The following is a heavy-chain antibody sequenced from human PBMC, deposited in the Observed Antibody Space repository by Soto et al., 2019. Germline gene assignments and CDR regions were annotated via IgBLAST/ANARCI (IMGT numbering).Heavy chain of an antibody. J-gene: IGHJ3*02. Sequence: GGSLRLSCAASGFTFDDYAMHWVRQAPGKGLEWVSLISGDGGSTYYADSVKGRFTISRDNSKNSLYLQMNSLRTEDTALYYCAKDITTGYGDYAFDIWGQGTVVTVSS. CDR1: GFTFDDYA. V-gene: IGHV3-43*02. CDR3: AKDITTGYGDYAFDI. CDR2: ISGDGGST. D-gene: IGHD4-17*01.